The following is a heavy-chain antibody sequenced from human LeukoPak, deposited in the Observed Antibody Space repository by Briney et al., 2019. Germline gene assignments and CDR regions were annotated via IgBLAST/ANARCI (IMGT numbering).Heavy chain of an antibody. CDR1: GFTFDDYA. CDR3: AKDLGALDTVVFFDS. Sequence: GGSLRLSCAASGFTFDDYAMHWVRQAPGKGLEWVSGISWNSGSIGYADSVKGRFTISRDNSQNTLYMQMNSLRAEDTAIYYCAKDLGALDTVVFFDSWGQGARVTVSP. D-gene: IGHD5-18*01. J-gene: IGHJ4*02. CDR2: ISWNSGSI. V-gene: IGHV3-9*01.